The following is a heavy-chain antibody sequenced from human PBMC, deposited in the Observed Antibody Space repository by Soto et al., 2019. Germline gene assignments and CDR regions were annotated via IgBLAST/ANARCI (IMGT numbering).Heavy chain of an antibody. CDR1: GGSFSGHF. D-gene: IGHD2-21*01. Sequence: SETLSLTCAVYGGSFSGHFWSWIRQPPGKGLEWIGEINHSGSTNFNPSLKSRVTISVDTSKNQFSLKVNSLTAADTDVYYCARGISLIVEVQRDAPDKYYFDSWGQGTVVTVS. J-gene: IGHJ4*02. CDR2: INHSGST. V-gene: IGHV4-34*01. CDR3: ARGISLIVEVQRDAPDKYYFDS.